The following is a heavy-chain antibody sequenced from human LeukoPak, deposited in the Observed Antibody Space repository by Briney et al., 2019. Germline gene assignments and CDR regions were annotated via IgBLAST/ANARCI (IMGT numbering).Heavy chain of an antibody. D-gene: IGHD3-3*01. CDR2: MNPNSGNT. J-gene: IGHJ5*02. CDR1: GYTFTSYD. V-gene: IGHV1-8*03. Sequence: GASVKVSCKASGYTFTSYDINWVRQATGPGLEWMGWMNPNSGNTGYAQKFQGRVTITRNTSISTAYMELSSLRSEDTAVYYCAISRYDFWSGYIAGWFDPWGQGTLVTVSS. CDR3: AISRYDFWSGYIAGWFDP.